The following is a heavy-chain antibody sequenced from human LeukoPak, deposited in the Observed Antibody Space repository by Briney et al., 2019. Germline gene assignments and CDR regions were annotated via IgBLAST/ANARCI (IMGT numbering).Heavy chain of an antibody. CDR2: INHSGST. V-gene: IGHV4-34*01. Sequence: PSETLSLTCAVYGGSFSGYYWSWIRQPPGEGLEWIGEINHSGSTNYNPSLKSRVTISVDTSKNQFSLKLSSVTAADTAVYYCARGRNYGGNRSRPLDYWGQGTLVTVSS. J-gene: IGHJ4*02. CDR3: ARGRNYGGNRSRPLDY. CDR1: GGSFSGYY. D-gene: IGHD4-23*01.